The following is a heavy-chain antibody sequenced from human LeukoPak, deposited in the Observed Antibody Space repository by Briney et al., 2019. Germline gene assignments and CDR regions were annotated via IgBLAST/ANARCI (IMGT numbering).Heavy chain of an antibody. CDR1: GGSFSGYY. D-gene: IGHD6-19*01. J-gene: IGHJ6*02. CDR2: IYTSGST. CDR3: ARVGTPVAGNYYYGMDV. V-gene: IGHV4-59*10. Sequence: SETLSLTCAVYGGSFSGYYWSWIRQPAGKGLEWIGRIYTSGSTNYNPSLKSRVTMSVDTSKNQFSLKLSSVTAADTAVYYCARVGTPVAGNYYYGMDVWGQGTTVTVSS.